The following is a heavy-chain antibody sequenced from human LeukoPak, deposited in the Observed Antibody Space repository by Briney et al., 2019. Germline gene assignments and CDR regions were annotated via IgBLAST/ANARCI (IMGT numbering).Heavy chain of an antibody. CDR1: GGSFSGYY. Sequence: SETLSLTCAVYGGSFSGYYWSWIRQPPGKGLEWIGEINHSGSTNYNPSLKGRVTISVDTSKNQFSLKLSSVTAEDTAVYYCARGSASLGYCSGGSCYSFHFDPWGQGTLVTVSS. V-gene: IGHV4-34*01. CDR3: ARGSASLGYCSGGSCYSFHFDP. CDR2: INHSGST. D-gene: IGHD2-15*01. J-gene: IGHJ5*02.